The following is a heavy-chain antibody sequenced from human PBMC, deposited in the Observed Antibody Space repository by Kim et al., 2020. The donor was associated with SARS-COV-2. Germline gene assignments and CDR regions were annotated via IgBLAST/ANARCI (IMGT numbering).Heavy chain of an antibody. CDR1: GYTFTSYG. D-gene: IGHD4-17*01. Sequence: ASVKVSCKASGYTFTSYGISWVRQAPGQGLEWMGWISAYNGNTNYAQKLQGRVTMTTDTSTSTAYMELRSLRSDDTAVYYCARDVGTVTTLDRYYYYGMDVWGQGTTVTVSS. CDR2: ISAYNGNT. CDR3: ARDVGTVTTLDRYYYYGMDV. J-gene: IGHJ6*02. V-gene: IGHV1-18*01.